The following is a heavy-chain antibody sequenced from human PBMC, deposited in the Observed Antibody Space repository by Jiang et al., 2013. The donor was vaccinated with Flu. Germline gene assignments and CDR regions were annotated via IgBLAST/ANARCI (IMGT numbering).Heavy chain of an antibody. CDR3: ASAREELLYYYYGMDV. CDR1: GGTFSSYT. D-gene: IGHD1-7*01. Sequence: GAEVKKPGSSVKVSCKASGGTFSSYTISWVRQAPGQGLEWMGRIIPILGIANYAQKFQGRVTITADKSTSTAYMELSSLRSEDTAVYYCASAREELLYYYYGMDVWGQGTTVTVSS. V-gene: IGHV1-69*02. CDR2: IIPILGIA. J-gene: IGHJ6*02.